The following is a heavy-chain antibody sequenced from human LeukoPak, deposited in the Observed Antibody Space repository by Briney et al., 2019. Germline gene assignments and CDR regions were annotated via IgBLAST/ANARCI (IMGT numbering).Heavy chain of an antibody. J-gene: IGHJ4*02. CDR3: ARGQGELEPNDY. CDR2: IYYSGST. CDR1: GGSISGSSYY. Sequence: SETLSLTCTVSGGSISGSSYYWGWIRQPPGKGLEWIGSIYYSGSTYYNPSLKSRVTISVDTSKNQFSLKLSSVTAADTAVYYCARGQGELEPNDYWGQGTLVTVSS. D-gene: IGHD1-1*01. V-gene: IGHV4-39*07.